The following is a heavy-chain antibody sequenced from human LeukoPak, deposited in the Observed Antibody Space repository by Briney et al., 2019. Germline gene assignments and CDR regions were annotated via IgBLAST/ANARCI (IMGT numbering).Heavy chain of an antibody. CDR2: ISSSSDYI. J-gene: IGHJ4*02. D-gene: IGHD3-22*01. CDR1: GFIFSNYG. V-gene: IGHV3-21*01. Sequence: GGTLRLSCVASGFIFSNYGMNWVRQVPGKGLEWVSCISSSSDYIYYGDSVKGRFTISRDNAQNSLFLQMNSLRVADTAVYYCARVLSGAYSGYGYWGQGTLVTVSS. CDR3: ARVLSGAYSGYGY.